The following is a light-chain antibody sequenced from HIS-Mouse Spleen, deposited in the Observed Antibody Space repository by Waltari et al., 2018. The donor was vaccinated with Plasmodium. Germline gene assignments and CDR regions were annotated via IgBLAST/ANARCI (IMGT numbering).Light chain of an antibody. J-gene: IGKJ1*01. CDR1: QSISSY. Sequence: DIQMTQSPSSLSASVGDRVTITCRASQSISSYLNWYQQKPGKAPKLLIYAASSLQSGVPSRFSGSGSETDFTLTSSSLQPEDFATYYWQQNYNTWTFGQGTKVEIK. CDR3: QQNYNTWT. CDR2: AAS. V-gene: IGKV1-39*01.